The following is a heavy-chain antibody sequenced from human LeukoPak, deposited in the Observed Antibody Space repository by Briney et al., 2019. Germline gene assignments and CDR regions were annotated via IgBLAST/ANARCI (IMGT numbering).Heavy chain of an antibody. CDR1: GFNFSTSW. D-gene: IGHD3-10*02. V-gene: IGHV3-7*01. J-gene: IGHJ6*04. CDR2: LKEDGGEK. Sequence: PGGSLRLSCTASGFNFSTSWMSWVRQAPGKGLEWLANLKEDGGEKYYVDSVKGRFTISRDNAKNSLYLQMNSLRAEDTAVYYCAELGITMIGGVWGKGTTVTISS. CDR3: AELGITMIGGV.